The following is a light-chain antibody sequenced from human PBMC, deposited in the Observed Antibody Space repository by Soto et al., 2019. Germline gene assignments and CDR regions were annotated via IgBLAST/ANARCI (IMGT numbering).Light chain of an antibody. CDR1: QGISTY. J-gene: IGKJ1*01. V-gene: IGKV1-27*01. CDR3: QNYNGAPWT. CDR2: AAS. Sequence: DIQMTQSPSSLSASVGDRVTITCRASQGISTYLVWYQQKPGTVPKLLIFAASTLHSGVPSRISSSGSGTDFTLTISSLQPEDVATYYCQNYNGAPWTFGQGTKVEIK.